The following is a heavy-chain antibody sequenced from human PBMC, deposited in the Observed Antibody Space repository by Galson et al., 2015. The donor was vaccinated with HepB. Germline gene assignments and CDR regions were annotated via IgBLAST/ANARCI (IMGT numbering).Heavy chain of an antibody. CDR1: GFTFSRYE. J-gene: IGHJ3*02. V-gene: IGHV3-48*03. CDR2: ISSSGSTI. Sequence: SLRLSCAASGFTFSRYEMNWVRQAPGKGLEWVSYISSSGSTIYYADSVKGRFTISRDNAKNSLYLQMNSLRAEDTAVYYCAREAWPTTVTTPGAFDIWGQGTMVTVSS. D-gene: IGHD4-17*01. CDR3: AREAWPTTVTTPGAFDI.